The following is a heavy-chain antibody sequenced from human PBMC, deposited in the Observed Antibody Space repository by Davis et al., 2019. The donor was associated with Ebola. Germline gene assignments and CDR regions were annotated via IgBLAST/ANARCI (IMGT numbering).Heavy chain of an antibody. V-gene: IGHV1-2*02. Sequence: AASVTVSCKASGYTFTGYYMHWVRQAPGQGLEWMGWINPNSGGTNYAQKFQGRVTMTRDTSISTAHMELSRLRSDDTAVYYCARGYSSGWYGFDYWGQGTLVTVSS. D-gene: IGHD6-19*01. CDR2: INPNSGGT. CDR1: GYTFTGYY. J-gene: IGHJ4*02. CDR3: ARGYSSGWYGFDY.